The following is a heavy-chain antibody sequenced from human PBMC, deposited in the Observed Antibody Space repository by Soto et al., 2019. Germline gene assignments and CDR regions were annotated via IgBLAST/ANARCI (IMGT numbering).Heavy chain of an antibody. CDR3: ARGIRNYYGVDV. Sequence: GGSLRLSCSASGSTFSNYAMHWVRQAPGKGLEYVSAISSDGNYTYYADSVKGRFTISRDNSKNTLYLQMNSLRVEDTAVYYCARGIRNYYGVDVWGQGTTVTVSS. CDR2: ISSDGNYT. CDR1: GSTFSNYA. V-gene: IGHV3-64D*08. J-gene: IGHJ6*02.